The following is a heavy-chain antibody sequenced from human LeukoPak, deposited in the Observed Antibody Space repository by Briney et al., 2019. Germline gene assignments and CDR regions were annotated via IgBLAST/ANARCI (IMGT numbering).Heavy chain of an antibody. Sequence: GGSLRLSCAASGFTFRSYSMNWVRQAPGKGREWVSSISSGSTYIFYADSLKVRFTFSRDNSKNSLYLQMNSLRSDDTAVYFCARVHSYHLKQLQHWPQSPLVRVSS. J-gene: IGHJ1*01. CDR3: ARVHSYHLKQLQH. CDR2: ISSGSTYI. V-gene: IGHV3-21*01. D-gene: IGHD5-24*01. CDR1: GFTFRSYS.